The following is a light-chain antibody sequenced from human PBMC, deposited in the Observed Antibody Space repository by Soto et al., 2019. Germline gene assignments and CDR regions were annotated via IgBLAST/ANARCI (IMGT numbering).Light chain of an antibody. J-gene: IGKJ5*01. CDR3: MQSIQLPT. CDR1: QSLLHSNGHNY. Sequence: DIVVTQSPLSLPVTPGEPASISCRSSQSLLHSNGHNYLEWYLQKPGQSPQLLIYLGSSRASGVPDRFSGSGSGTDFTLRISRVEAEDVGVYYCMQSIQLPTFGQGTRLEI. CDR2: LGS. V-gene: IGKV2-28*01.